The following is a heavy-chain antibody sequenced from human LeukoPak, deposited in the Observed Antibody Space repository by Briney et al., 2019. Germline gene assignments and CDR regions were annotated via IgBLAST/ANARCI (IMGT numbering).Heavy chain of an antibody. CDR2: TSYNGNT. V-gene: IGHV1-18*04. Sequence: ASVKVSCKASGYTFSNYGTSWVRQAPGLGLEWMGWTSYNGNTNYAQKFQDRVTMTTDTSTTTAYMELRSPESDDTAVYYCARHSGSGWQALGYWGQGTLVTVSS. J-gene: IGHJ4*02. D-gene: IGHD6-19*01. CDR3: ARHSGSGWQALGY. CDR1: GYTFSNYG.